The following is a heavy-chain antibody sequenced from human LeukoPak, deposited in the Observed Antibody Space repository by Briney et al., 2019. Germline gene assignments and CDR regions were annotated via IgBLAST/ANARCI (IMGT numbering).Heavy chain of an antibody. V-gene: IGHV5-51*01. CDR1: GYSFTSYW. D-gene: IGHD3-10*01. CDR3: AGTYYYGSGSYWPNWFDP. CDR2: IYPGDSDN. Sequence: GESLKISCKGSGYSFTSYWIGWVRQMPGKGLEWMGIIYPGDSDNRYSPSFQGQVTISAAKSISTAYLQWSSLKASDTAMYYCAGTYYYGSGSYWPNWFDPWGQGTLVTVSS. J-gene: IGHJ5*02.